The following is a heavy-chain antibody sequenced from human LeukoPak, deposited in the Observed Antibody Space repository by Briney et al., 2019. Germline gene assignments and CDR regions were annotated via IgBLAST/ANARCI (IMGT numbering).Heavy chain of an antibody. CDR1: GYTFTNYG. CDR3: ARAFGLTMVRGIMGYRAYDL. J-gene: IGHJ3*01. D-gene: IGHD3-10*01. Sequence: ASVKVSCKASGYTFTNYGLGWVRQAPGRGLEWMGWITTYNNNTEYEQKFQGRVTMTTDTSTSTAYMELRSLTSDDMAVYYCARAFGLTMVRGIMGYRAYDLWGQGTMVIVST. V-gene: IGHV1-18*03. CDR2: ITTYNNNT.